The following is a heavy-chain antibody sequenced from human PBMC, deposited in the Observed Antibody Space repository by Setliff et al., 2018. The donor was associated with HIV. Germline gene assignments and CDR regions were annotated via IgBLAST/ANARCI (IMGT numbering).Heavy chain of an antibody. D-gene: IGHD1-26*01. J-gene: IGHJ4*02. CDR1: GFTFSTFA. CDR2: IKSKTDGGAT. CDR3: TTDLGGSYHGWNY. Sequence: GGSLRLSCVASGFTFSTFAMNWVRQAPGKGLEWVGRIKSKTDGGATDYAAPVKGRFTISRDDSKNTLYLQMNSLKTEDTAVYYCTTDLGGSYHGWNYWGQGTLVTVSS. V-gene: IGHV3-15*01.